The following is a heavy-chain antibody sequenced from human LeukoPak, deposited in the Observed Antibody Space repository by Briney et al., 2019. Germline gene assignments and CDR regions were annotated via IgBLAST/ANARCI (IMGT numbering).Heavy chain of an antibody. J-gene: IGHJ3*02. CDR3: TRAGIAAAGTVDAFDI. V-gene: IGHV3-49*04. Sequence: GGSLRLSCTASGFTFGDYAMSWVRQAPGKGLEWVGFIRNKAYGGTTEYAASVKGRFTISRDDSKSIAYLQMNSLKTEDTAVYYCTRAGIAAAGTVDAFDIWGQGTMVTVSS. D-gene: IGHD6-13*01. CDR1: GFTFGDYA. CDR2: IRNKAYGGTT.